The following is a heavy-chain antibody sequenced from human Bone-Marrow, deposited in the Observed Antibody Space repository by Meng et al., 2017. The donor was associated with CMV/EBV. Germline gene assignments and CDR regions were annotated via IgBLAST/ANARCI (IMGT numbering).Heavy chain of an antibody. J-gene: IGHJ6*02. CDR2: INPNSGGT. D-gene: IGHD3-10*01. V-gene: IGHV1-2*04. Sequence: YMHWVRQAPGQGLEWMGWINPNSGGTNYAQKFQGWVTMTRDTSISTACMELSRLRSDDTAVYYCARDGRYYYGSGSYYTPYYYGMDVWGQGTTVTVSS. CDR1: Y. CDR3: ARDGRYYYGSGSYYTPYYYGMDV.